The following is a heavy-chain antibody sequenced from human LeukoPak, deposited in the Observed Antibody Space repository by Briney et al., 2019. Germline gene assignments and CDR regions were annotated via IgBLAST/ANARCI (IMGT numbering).Heavy chain of an antibody. CDR2: IYPGDSDI. V-gene: IGHV5-51*01. Sequence: GESLKISCEGSGYDFSIYWIGWVRQMPGKGLEWMGIIYPGDSDIIYSPSFEGQVTISADKSSRTAYLQWRSLNASDTAVYYCARHYYKSSWFDYWGQGTLVTVSS. J-gene: IGHJ4*02. CDR3: ARHYYKSSWFDY. D-gene: IGHD6-13*01. CDR1: GYDFSIYW.